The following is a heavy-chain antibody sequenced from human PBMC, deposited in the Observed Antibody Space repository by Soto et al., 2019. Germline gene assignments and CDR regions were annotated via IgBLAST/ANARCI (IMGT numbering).Heavy chain of an antibody. V-gene: IGHV1-46*01. CDR2: INPSGGST. Sequence: GASLKVSCKASGYTFTSYYMHWVRQAPGQGLEWMGIINPSGGSTKYAQKFQGRVTITSNTSASTAYMELSSLRSEDTAVYYCATSLPVPYYYYYMDVWGKGTTVTVSS. CDR1: GYTFTSYY. J-gene: IGHJ6*03. D-gene: IGHD6-19*01. CDR3: ATSLPVPYYYYYMDV.